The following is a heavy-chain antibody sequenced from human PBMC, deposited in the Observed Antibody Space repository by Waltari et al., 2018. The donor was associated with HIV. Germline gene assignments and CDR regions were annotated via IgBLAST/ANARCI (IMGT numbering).Heavy chain of an antibody. CDR2: ISYDGSNK. D-gene: IGHD1-26*01. V-gene: IGHV3-30-3*01. J-gene: IGHJ4*02. Sequence: QVQLVESGGGVVQPGRSLRLSCAASGFTFSSYAMHWVRQAPGKGLEWVAVISYDGSNKYYADSVKGRFTISRDNSKNTLYLQMNSLRAEDTAVYYCAREGTGGSGGDYWGQGTLVTVSS. CDR3: AREGTGGSGGDY. CDR1: GFTFSSYA.